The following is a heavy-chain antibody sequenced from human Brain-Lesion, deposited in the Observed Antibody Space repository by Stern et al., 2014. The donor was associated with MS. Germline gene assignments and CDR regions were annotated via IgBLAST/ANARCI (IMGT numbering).Heavy chain of an antibody. J-gene: IGHJ4*02. CDR3: AHRRPHYASWDNGDFDY. Sequence: ESGPALVTPTQTLSLTCTFSGFSLRTDGVGVGWVRQPPGPALESSALIYSDNDKRYSPSLRSRLTITKDTSRNQVFLTMTNMDPVDSATYYCAHRRPHYASWDNGDFDYWGQGALVTVSS. D-gene: IGHD3-3*01. V-gene: IGHV2-5*02. CDR2: IYSDNDK. CDR1: GFSLRTDGVG.